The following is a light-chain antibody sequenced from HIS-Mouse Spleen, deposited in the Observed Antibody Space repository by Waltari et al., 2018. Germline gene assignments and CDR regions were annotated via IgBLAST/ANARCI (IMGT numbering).Light chain of an antibody. CDR2: AAS. CDR3: QQSYSTR. CDR1: QSISSY. Sequence: DIQMTQSPSSLSASVGDRVTIPCRASQSISSYLNWYQQKPGKAPKLLIYAASSLQSGVPSRFSGSGSGTDFTLTISSLQPEDFATYYCQQSYSTRFGGGTKVEIK. J-gene: IGKJ4*01. V-gene: IGKV1-39*01.